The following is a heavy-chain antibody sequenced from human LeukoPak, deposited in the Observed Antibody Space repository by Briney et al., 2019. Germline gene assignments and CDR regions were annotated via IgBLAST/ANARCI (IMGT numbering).Heavy chain of an antibody. J-gene: IGHJ3*02. CDR2: INPNSGGT. D-gene: IGHD4-17*01. Sequence: ASVKVSCKSSEYTFTGYFRHSVRQAPGQGLEWMGWINPNSGGTNYALKFQGRVTMTRDTSISTAYMELSNLRSDDTAVYYCARVLYGDSYDAFDIWGQGTMVTVSS. CDR3: ARVLYGDSYDAFDI. V-gene: IGHV1-2*02. CDR1: EYTFTGYF.